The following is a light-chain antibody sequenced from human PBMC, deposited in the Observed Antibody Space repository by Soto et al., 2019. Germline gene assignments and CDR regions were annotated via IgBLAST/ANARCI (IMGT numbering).Light chain of an antibody. CDR1: SSDIGRYSY. V-gene: IGLV2-14*01. Sequence: QSVLTQPASVSGSPGQSIAISCTGTSSDIGRYSYVSWYQQHPGKAPKLIIYEVSYRPSGVSTRFSGSKSDNTASLTISGLQAEDEADYSCSSYSTTSSPHVLFGGGTKLTVL. CDR2: EVS. CDR3: SSYSTTSSPHVL. J-gene: IGLJ2*01.